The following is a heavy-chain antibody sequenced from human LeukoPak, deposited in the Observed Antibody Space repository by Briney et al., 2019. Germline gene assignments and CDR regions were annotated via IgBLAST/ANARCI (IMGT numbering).Heavy chain of an antibody. CDR1: GGSISTSSYY. CDR2: IFCSGST. Sequence: SETLSLTCTVSGGSISTSSYYWGWVRQPPGKGLEWIGNIFCSGSTYYSPSLKSRVTISLDTSRNQFSLKLNSVTAADTAIYYCAREIYCSTGNCHRGHYFDYWGQGTLVTVSS. D-gene: IGHD2-15*01. CDR3: AREIYCSTGNCHRGHYFDY. V-gene: IGHV4-39*07. J-gene: IGHJ4*02.